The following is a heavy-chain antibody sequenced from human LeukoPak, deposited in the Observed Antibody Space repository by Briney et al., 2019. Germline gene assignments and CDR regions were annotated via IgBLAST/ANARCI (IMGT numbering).Heavy chain of an antibody. CDR2: INPSGGST. CDR3: ARDLVATIVAPDAFDI. CDR1: GYTFISYY. D-gene: IGHD5-12*01. Sequence: ASVKVSCKASGYTFISYYMHWVRQAPGQGLEWMGIINPSGGSTTYAQKFQGRVTITTDESTSTAYMELSSLRSEDTAVYYCARDLVATIVAPDAFDIWGQGTMVTVSS. V-gene: IGHV1-46*01. J-gene: IGHJ3*02.